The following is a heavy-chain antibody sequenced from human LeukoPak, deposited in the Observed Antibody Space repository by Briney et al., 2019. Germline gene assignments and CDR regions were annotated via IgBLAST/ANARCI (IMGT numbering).Heavy chain of an antibody. V-gene: IGHV3-7*03. CDR2: IKQDGTEK. Sequence: GGSLRLSCAASGFTFSSYWMSWVRQAPGKGLEWVAVIKQDGTEKYYVDSVKGRFTISRDNAKNSLYLQMNSLTAEDTAVYYCAREEYSSYYYYYGMDVWGQGTTVTVSS. J-gene: IGHJ6*02. D-gene: IGHD6-6*01. CDR1: GFTFSSYW. CDR3: AREEYSSYYYYYGMDV.